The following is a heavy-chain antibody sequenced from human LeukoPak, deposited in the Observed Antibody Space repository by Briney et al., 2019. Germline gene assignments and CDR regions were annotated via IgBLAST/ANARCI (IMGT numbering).Heavy chain of an antibody. J-gene: IGHJ5*02. D-gene: IGHD3-16*02. CDR1: GGSISSSSYY. CDR3: ARRGDYVWGSYRSNWFDP. V-gene: IGHV4-39*01. Sequence: SETLSLTCTVSGGSISSSSYYWGWIRQPPGKGLEWIGSIYYSGYTYYNPSLESRVTISVDTSKNQFSLKLSSVTAADTAVYYCARRGDYVWGSYRSNWFDPWGQGTLVTVSS. CDR2: IYYSGYT.